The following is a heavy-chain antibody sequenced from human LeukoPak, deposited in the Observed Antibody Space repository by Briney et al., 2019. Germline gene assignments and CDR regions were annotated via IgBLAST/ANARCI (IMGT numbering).Heavy chain of an antibody. D-gene: IGHD4/OR15-4a*01. CDR1: GYSISSGYY. CDR2: IYHSGST. CDR3: ARGDDGPTHYFDY. V-gene: IGHV4-38-2*02. Sequence: PSETLSLTCTVSGYSISSGYYWGWIRQPPGKGLEWIGSIYHSGSTYYNPSLKSRVTISVDTSKNQFSLKLSSVTAADTAVYYCARGDDGPTHYFDYWGQGTLVTVSS. J-gene: IGHJ4*02.